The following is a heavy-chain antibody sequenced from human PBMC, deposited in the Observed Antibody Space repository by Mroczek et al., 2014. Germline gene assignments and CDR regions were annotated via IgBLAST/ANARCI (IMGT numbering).Heavy chain of an antibody. CDR2: INHSGST. D-gene: IGHD4-11*01. Sequence: QVQLQQWGAGLLKPSETLSLTCAVYGGSFSGYYWSWIRQPPGKGLEWIGEINHSGSTNYNPSLKSRVTISVDTSKNQFSLKLSSVTAADTAVYYCARRWHEMTTARLNWFDPWGQGTLVTVSS. CDR3: ARRWHEMTTARLNWFDP. CDR1: GGSFSGYY. V-gene: IGHV4-34*01. J-gene: IGHJ5*02.